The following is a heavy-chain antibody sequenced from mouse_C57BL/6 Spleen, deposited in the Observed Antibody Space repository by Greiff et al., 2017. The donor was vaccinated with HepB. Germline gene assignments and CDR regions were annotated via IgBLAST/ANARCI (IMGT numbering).Heavy chain of an antibody. CDR3: ARESGTLDY. CDR2: ISDGGSYT. J-gene: IGHJ2*01. V-gene: IGHV5-4*01. Sequence: EVQLQESGGGLVKPGGSLKLSCAASGFTFSSYAMSWVRQTPEKRLEWVATISDGGSYTYYPDNVKGRFTISRDNAKNNLYLQMSHLKSEDTAMYYCARESGTLDYWGQGTTLTVSS. CDR1: GFTFSSYA. D-gene: IGHD4-1*01.